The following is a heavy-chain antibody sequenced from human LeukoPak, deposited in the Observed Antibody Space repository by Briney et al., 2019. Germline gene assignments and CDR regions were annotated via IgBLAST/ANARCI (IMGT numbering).Heavy chain of an antibody. J-gene: IGHJ4*02. V-gene: IGHV3-7*02. CDR1: EFTFSGYW. CDR2: IKQDGSET. D-gene: IGHD5-12*01. CDR3: ARAQWRRPDY. Sequence: GGSLRLSCAASEFTFSGYWMSWFRQAPGKGLEWVATIKQDGSETDYVDSVKGRFTISRDNAKNSLYLQMNSLRIEDTAVYYCARAQWRRPDYWGQGTLVTISS.